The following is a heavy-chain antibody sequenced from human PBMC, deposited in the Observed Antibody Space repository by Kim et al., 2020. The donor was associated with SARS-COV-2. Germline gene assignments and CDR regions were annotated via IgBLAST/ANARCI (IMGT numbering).Heavy chain of an antibody. J-gene: IGHJ6*02. V-gene: IGHV3-13*01. D-gene: IGHD2-8*01. CDR3: VRGNVYMKDAMDV. Sequence: YPDSVKGRFTVSRENAKNSLYLQMNRLRAGDTAVYYCVRGNVYMKDAMDVWGQGTTVTVSS.